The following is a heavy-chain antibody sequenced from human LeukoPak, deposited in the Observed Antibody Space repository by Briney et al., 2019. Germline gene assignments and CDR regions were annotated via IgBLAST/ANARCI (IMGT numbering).Heavy chain of an antibody. V-gene: IGHV3-7*01. CDR2: IKQDGSEK. D-gene: IGHD2-2*01. CDR1: GFTFSSDW. CDR3: ARMPRGPAV. J-gene: IGHJ6*04. Sequence: PGGSLRLSCAASGFTFSSDWMRWGRQAPGKGLEWGASIKQDGSEKYYVDSMKGRFTISRDNAKNSLYLQMNSRRAEDTAVYYCARMPRGPAVGGKGTTVTLSS.